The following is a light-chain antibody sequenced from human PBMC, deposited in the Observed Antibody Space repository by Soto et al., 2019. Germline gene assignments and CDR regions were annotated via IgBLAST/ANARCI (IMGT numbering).Light chain of an antibody. CDR3: QQYGSSLPLT. J-gene: IGKJ4*01. V-gene: IGKV3-20*01. Sequence: EIVLTQSPGTLSLSPGERATLSCRASQSVSSSYLAWYQQKPGQAPRLLIYAASSRATGIPDRFSGSGSGTDFTLTISRLEPEDFAVYYCQQYGSSLPLTFGGGTNVDIK. CDR2: AAS. CDR1: QSVSSSY.